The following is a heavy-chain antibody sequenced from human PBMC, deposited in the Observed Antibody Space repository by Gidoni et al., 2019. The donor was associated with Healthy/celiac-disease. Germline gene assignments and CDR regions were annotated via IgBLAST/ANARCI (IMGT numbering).Heavy chain of an antibody. CDR3: ARVWIQVFDY. CDR1: GFTFSSYS. D-gene: IGHD5-12*01. CDR2: ISSSSSYI. J-gene: IGHJ4*02. V-gene: IGHV3-21*01. Sequence: EVQLVDSVGVLVKPGWSLRLSCAASGFTFSSYSMNGFRQAPGKGLEWVASISSSSSYIYYAESVKGRFTISRDNAKNSLYLKMNRLRAEDTAVYYCARVWIQVFDYWGQGTLVTVSS.